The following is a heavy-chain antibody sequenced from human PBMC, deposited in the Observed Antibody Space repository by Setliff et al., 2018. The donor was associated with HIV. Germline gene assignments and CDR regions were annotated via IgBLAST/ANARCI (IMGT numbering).Heavy chain of an antibody. CDR2: INPRGGIT. D-gene: IGHD3-16*01. CDR1: EYTFTIYY. CDR3: ATTQAGPGGNYFDS. J-gene: IGHJ4*02. Sequence: GSVKVSCKASEYTFTIYYIHWVRQALGQGFEWMGIINPRGGITTYSQNFQGRATMTRDTSTSTIYMELSSLRSEDTAVYYCATTQAGPGGNYFDSWGQGTLVTVSS. V-gene: IGHV1-46*01.